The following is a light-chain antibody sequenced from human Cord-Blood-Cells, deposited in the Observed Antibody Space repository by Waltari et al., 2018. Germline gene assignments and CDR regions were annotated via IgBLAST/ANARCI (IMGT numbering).Light chain of an antibody. J-gene: IGLJ2*01. Sequence: NFMLTQPHSVSESPGKTVTISCTRSSGSIASNYVQWYQQRPGSSHTTVIDGVNQRPSGVPDRFSGSSDSSSNSASLTISGLKTEDEADYYCQSYDSSNLVFGGGTKLTVL. CDR1: SGSIASNY. CDR3: QSYDSSNLV. V-gene: IGLV6-57*01. CDR2: GVN.